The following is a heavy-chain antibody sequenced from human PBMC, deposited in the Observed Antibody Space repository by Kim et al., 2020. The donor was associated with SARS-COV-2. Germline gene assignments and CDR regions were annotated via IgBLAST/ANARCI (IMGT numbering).Heavy chain of an antibody. CDR1: GGSISSSNW. V-gene: IGHV4-4*02. CDR2: IYHSGST. J-gene: IGHJ6*02. Sequence: SETLSLTCAVSGGSISSSNWWSWVRQPPGKGLEWIGEIYHSGSTNYNPSLKSRVTISVDKSKNQFSLKLSSVTAADTAVYYCARDLRWFGEGYYYGMDVWGQGTPVTVSS. CDR3: ARDLRWFGEGYYYGMDV. D-gene: IGHD3-10*01.